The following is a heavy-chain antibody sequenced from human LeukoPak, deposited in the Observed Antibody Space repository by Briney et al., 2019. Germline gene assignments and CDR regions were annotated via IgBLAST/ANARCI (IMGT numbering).Heavy chain of an antibody. Sequence: SETLSLTCTVSGGSISSYYWSWIRQPPGKGLEWIGYIYYSGSTNYNPSLKSRVTISVDTSKNQFSLKLSSVTAADTAVYYCARAPADASYYYYMDVWGKGTTVTVSS. V-gene: IGHV4-59*08. CDR2: IYYSGST. CDR1: GGSISSYY. CDR3: ARAPADASYYYYMDV. J-gene: IGHJ6*03.